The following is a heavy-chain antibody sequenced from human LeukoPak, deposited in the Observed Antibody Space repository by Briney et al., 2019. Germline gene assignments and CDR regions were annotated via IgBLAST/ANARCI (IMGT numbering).Heavy chain of an antibody. J-gene: IGHJ4*02. V-gene: IGHV3-23*01. CDR2: ISGSGGST. D-gene: IGHD3-22*01. CDR3: AKDHLEGVNDRMIVVVIGFDY. CDR1: GFTFSSYA. Sequence: GGSLRLSCAASGFTFSSYAMSWVRQAPGKGLEWVSAISGSGGSTYYADSVKGRFTISRDISNNTLYLQMNSLRAEDTAVYYCAKDHLEGVNDRMIVVVIGFDYWGQGTLVTVSS.